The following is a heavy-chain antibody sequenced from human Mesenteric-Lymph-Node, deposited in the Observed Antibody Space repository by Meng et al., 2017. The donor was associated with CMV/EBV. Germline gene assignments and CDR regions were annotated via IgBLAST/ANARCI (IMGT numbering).Heavy chain of an antibody. V-gene: IGHV3-30*04. CDR3: ARDAATVGTHPPDY. Sequence: GSLRLSCVASGFSFNRYTMHWVRQAPGKGLEWVTVISHDETDEYYVDSVKGRFTISRDNSKNTLYLQMNNLTVEDTALYYCARDAATVGTHPPDYWGQGTLVTVSS. CDR1: GFSFNRYT. D-gene: IGHD4-23*01. J-gene: IGHJ4*02. CDR2: ISHDETDE.